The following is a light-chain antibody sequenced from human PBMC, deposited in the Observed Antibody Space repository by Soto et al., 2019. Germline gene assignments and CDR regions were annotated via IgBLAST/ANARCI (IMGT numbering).Light chain of an antibody. V-gene: IGKV3-20*01. Sequence: IVLTQAPGTLSLSPGERASLSCRASQSVSANSLAWYQQKPGQAPRLLIYAASSRATGIPDRFSGSGSGTDFTLSISRGGTEDCAVYYCQQYGSSPLTFGGGTKVEIK. J-gene: IGKJ4*01. CDR3: QQYGSSPLT. CDR1: QSVSANS. CDR2: AAS.